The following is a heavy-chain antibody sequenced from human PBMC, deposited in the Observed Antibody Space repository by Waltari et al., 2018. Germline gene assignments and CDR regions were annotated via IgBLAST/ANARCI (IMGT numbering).Heavy chain of an antibody. J-gene: IGHJ3*02. D-gene: IGHD3-22*01. Sequence: QVQLQESGPGLVKPSGTLSLTCTVSGGSISSHYWSWIRQPPGKGLEWIGYIYYSGSTNYNPSLKSRVTISVDTSKNQFSLKLSSVTAADTAVYYCARGLGDDSSGYYHNDAFDIWGQGTMVTVSS. CDR1: GGSISSHY. V-gene: IGHV4-59*11. CDR3: ARGLGDDSSGYYHNDAFDI. CDR2: IYYSGST.